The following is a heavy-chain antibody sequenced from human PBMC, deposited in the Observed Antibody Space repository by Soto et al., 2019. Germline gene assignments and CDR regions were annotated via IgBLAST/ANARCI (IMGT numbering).Heavy chain of an antibody. D-gene: IGHD3-3*01. V-gene: IGHV1-69*01. CDR2: TIPRIATS. Sequence: QVQLVQSGSEVKKPGSSVKVSCKASGGTFSSYTFSWVRQAPGQGLEWMGGTIPRIATSNHAQKFQGRVTITADESTSTAYMELSSLTSEDTAVYYCATTYDFCGGRSYFDSWGQGTLVTVSS. CDR3: ATTYDFCGGRSYFDS. J-gene: IGHJ4*02. CDR1: GGTFSSYT.